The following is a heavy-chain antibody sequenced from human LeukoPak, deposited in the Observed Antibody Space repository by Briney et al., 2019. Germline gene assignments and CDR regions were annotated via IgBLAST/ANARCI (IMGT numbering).Heavy chain of an antibody. CDR2: INPSGGST. CDR1: GYTFTSYY. Sequence: SVKVSCKAAGYTFTSYYMHWVRQAPGQGLEWMGIINPSGGSTSYAQKFQARVTMTRDTSTSTVYMELSSLISEDTAVYYCARGLYCSSTSCYGNNWFDPWGQGTLVTVSS. V-gene: IGHV1-46*01. J-gene: IGHJ5*02. D-gene: IGHD2-2*01. CDR3: ARGLYCSSTSCYGNNWFDP.